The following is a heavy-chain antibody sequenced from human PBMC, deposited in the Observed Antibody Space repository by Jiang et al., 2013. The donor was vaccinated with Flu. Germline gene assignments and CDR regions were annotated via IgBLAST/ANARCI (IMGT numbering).Heavy chain of an antibody. V-gene: IGHV5-51*01. CDR1: GYSFTAYW. Sequence: GAEVKKPGESLKISCKGSGYSFTAYWIGWVRQMPEKGLEWMGIIYPGGSRTIYNPSFQGQVTISVDKSISTAYLQWSSLKASDTAMYYCTMAADGTFWFDPWGQGTLVTVSS. CDR2: IYPGGSRT. J-gene: IGHJ5*02. CDR3: TMAADGTFWFDP. D-gene: IGHD6-13*01.